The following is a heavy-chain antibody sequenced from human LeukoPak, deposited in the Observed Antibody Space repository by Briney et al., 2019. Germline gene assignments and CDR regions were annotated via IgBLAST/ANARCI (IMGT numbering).Heavy chain of an antibody. J-gene: IGHJ4*02. CDR3: ARTRYYYNSRSYGAPYYFDY. CDR1: GGSISSSLYH. CDR2: IYYTGTT. D-gene: IGHD3-10*01. V-gene: IGHV4-39*01. Sequence: PSETLSLTCTVSGGSISSSLYHWGWIRQSPGKNLEWLGSIYYTGTTHYNPSLKSRVTISVDTSRNQFSLKLSSVTAADTAVYYCARTRYYYNSRSYGAPYYFDYWGQGTLVTVSS.